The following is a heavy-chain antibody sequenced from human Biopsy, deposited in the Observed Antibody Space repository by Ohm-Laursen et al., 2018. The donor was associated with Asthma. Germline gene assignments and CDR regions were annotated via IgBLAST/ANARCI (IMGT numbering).Heavy chain of an antibody. V-gene: IGHV3-30-3*01. CDR1: RFTYE. Sequence: LSLTCATSRFTYEMHWVRQAPGKGLEWVAVISYDGSSIYYADSVKGRFTISRDNSKNTLSLQMNSLTAEDTAVYYCARGDSSNWSHYYFDYWGQGTLVTVSS. D-gene: IGHD3-22*01. J-gene: IGHJ4*02. CDR2: ISYDGSSI. CDR3: ARGDSSNWSHYYFDY.